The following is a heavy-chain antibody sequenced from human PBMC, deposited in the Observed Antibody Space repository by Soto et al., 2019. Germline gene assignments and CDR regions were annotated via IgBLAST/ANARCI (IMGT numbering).Heavy chain of an antibody. J-gene: IGHJ5*02. CDR1: GGSISSGGYY. CDR3: ARGIVLMVYAIRPTTHWFDP. D-gene: IGHD2-8*01. V-gene: IGHV4-31*03. Sequence: QVQLQESGPGLVKPSQTLSLTCTVSGGSISSGGYYWSWIRQHPGKGLEWIGYIYYSGSTYYNPSLKSRVTISVDTSKNQFSLKLSSVTAADTAVYYCARGIVLMVYAIRPTTHWFDPWGQGTTVTVSS. CDR2: IYYSGST.